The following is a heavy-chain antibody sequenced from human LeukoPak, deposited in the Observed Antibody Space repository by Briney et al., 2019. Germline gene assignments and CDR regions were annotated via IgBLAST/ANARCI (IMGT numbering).Heavy chain of an antibody. Sequence: GGSLRLSCAASGFTFSSYEMNWVRQAPRKGLEWVSYISSSGSTIYYADSVKGRFTISRDNAKNSLYLQMNSLRAEDTAVYYCARGLRYCSGGGCWWFDPWGQGTLVTVSS. D-gene: IGHD2-15*01. CDR3: ARGLRYCSGGGCWWFDP. CDR1: GFTFSSYE. V-gene: IGHV3-48*03. CDR2: ISSSGSTI. J-gene: IGHJ5*02.